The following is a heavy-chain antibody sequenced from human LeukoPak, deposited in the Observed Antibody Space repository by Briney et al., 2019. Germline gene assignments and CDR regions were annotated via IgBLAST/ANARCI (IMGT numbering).Heavy chain of an antibody. V-gene: IGHV4-34*01. J-gene: IGHJ6*03. CDR3: ARHGLGRGVYITRQYNYYMDV. D-gene: IGHD3-10*01. CDR2: INHSGST. CDR1: GGSFSTYY. Sequence: SETLSLTCAVYGGSFSTYYWGWVRQTPGNGLEWIGEINHSGSTNYNPSLKSRVTVSIDTSKNQFSLKLTSVTAADTGIYFCARHGLGRGVYITRQYNYYMDVWGIGTTVTVSS.